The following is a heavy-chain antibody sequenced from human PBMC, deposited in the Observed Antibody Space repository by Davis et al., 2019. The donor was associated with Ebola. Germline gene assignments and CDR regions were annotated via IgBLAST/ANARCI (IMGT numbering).Heavy chain of an antibody. CDR1: GYSFTSYW. Sequence: GESLKISCKGSGYSFTSYWIGWVRQMPGKGLEWMASIYPGDSDIKYSQSVEGQVTISADTSITIAYLQWSSLKASDTAIYYCARGEAGSSGGFDYWGQGSLLTVSS. V-gene: IGHV5-51*01. J-gene: IGHJ4*02. CDR3: ARGEAGSSGGFDY. D-gene: IGHD6-6*01. CDR2: IYPGDSDI.